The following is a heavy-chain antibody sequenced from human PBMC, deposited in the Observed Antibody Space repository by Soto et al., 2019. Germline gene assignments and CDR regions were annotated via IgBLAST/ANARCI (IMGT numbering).Heavy chain of an antibody. V-gene: IGHV4-30-4*01. D-gene: IGHD5-18*01. CDR3: ASNSYGYTFYDY. Sequence: QVQLQESGPGLVKPSQTLSLTCTVSGGSISSGDYYWSWIRQPPGKGLEWIGYIYSSGSTYYNPSLKIRVTISVDTSKNHFSLKLSSVTAADTAVYYCASNSYGYTFYDYLGEATPVTVSS. CDR2: IYSSGST. CDR1: GGSISSGDYY. J-gene: IGHJ4*02.